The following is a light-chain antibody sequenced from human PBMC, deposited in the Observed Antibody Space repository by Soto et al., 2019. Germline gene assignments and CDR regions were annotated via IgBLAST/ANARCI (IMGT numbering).Light chain of an antibody. CDR2: GAS. CDR3: QDYNNWPPVHS. Sequence: EIVMTQSPATLSVSPGERATLSCRASESVSSNLAWYQQTPGQAPRLLIYGASTRATGIPARFSGSGSGTEFTLTISSLQSEDFAVYYCQDYNNWPPVHSFGQGTKLEI. V-gene: IGKV3-15*01. J-gene: IGKJ2*03. CDR1: ESVSSN.